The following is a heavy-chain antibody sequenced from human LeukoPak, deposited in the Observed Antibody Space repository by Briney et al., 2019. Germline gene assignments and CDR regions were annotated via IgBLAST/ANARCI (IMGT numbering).Heavy chain of an antibody. CDR2: INVNSGGT. D-gene: IGHD3-16*01. J-gene: IGHJ4*02. V-gene: IGHV1-2*02. CDR3: ATIKVGVVNY. CDR1: GYIFSGYY. Sequence: GASVMVSRKASGYIFSGYYIHWVRQAPGQGLEWMGWINVNSGGTNYAPKFQGRVTMTRDTSISTAYMELSRLRSDDTAIYYCATIKVGVVNYWGQGTLVTVSS.